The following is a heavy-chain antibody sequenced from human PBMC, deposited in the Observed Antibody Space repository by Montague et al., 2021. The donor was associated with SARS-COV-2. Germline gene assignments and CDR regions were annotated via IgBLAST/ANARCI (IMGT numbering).Heavy chain of an antibody. J-gene: IGHJ6*02. Sequence: LRLSCAASGFTFSNYEMNWVRQTPGKGLEWVLYISSSGSTIYYADSVKGRFTISRDNAQNSLYLQMNSLRAEDTGVYYCARDRGYGDFYYYGMDVWGQGTTVTVSS. V-gene: IGHV3-48*03. D-gene: IGHD3-10*01. CDR2: ISSSGSTI. CDR1: GFTFSNYE. CDR3: ARDRGYGDFYYYGMDV.